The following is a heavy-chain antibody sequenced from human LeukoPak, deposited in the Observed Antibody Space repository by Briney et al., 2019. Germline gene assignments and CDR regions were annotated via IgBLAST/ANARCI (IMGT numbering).Heavy chain of an antibody. CDR2: VHPDTGYA. V-gene: IGHV1-8*01. CDR3: ARGARNDP. J-gene: IGHJ5*02. D-gene: IGHD1-14*01. CDR1: GYPFTTYE. Sequence: ASVKVSCKTSGYPFTTYEIDWVRPAAGQGLAWMGWVHPDTGYADYAQKFQDRVTMTSDTSISTAYMELSSLRSDDTAVYFCARGARNDPWGQGTLVTVSS.